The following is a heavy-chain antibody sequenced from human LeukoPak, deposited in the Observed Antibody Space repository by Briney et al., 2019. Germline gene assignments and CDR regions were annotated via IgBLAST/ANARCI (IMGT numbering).Heavy chain of an antibody. V-gene: IGHV4-59*01. Sequence: SETLSLICTVSGGSISSYYWSWIRQPPGKGLEWIGYIYYSGSTNYNPPLKSRVTISVDTSKNQFSLKLSSVTAADTAVYYCASRKLGNDYWGQGTLVTVSS. CDR1: GGSISSYY. CDR2: IYYSGST. J-gene: IGHJ4*02. CDR3: ASRKLGNDY. D-gene: IGHD7-27*01.